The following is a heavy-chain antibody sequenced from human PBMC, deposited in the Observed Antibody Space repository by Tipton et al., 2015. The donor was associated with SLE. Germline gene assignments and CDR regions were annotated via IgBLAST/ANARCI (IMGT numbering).Heavy chain of an antibody. Sequence: TLSLTCAVYGGSFSGYYWSWIRQPPGKGLEWIGEINHSGSTISVDTSKNQFSLELSSVTAADTAVYYCARGIAVAAPAFDIWGQGTMVTVSS. V-gene: IGHV4-34*01. CDR3: ARGIAVAAPAFDI. CDR1: GGSFSGYY. D-gene: IGHD6-19*01. J-gene: IGHJ3*02. CDR2: INHSG.